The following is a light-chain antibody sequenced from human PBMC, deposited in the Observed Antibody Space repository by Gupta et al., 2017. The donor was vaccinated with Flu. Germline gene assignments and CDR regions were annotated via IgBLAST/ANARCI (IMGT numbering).Light chain of an antibody. V-gene: IGLV3-19*01. J-gene: IGLJ3*02. Sequence: SSELTQAPSVSVALGQTVRITCQGDILRNYYPSWYQQKPGQAPTLVIYGKNNRPSGIPDRFSGSNSGTTAALTITGAQAGDEADYYCHSQDKSGDSWVFGGGTKLTVL. CDR3: HSQDKSGDSWV. CDR2: GKN. CDR1: ILRNYY.